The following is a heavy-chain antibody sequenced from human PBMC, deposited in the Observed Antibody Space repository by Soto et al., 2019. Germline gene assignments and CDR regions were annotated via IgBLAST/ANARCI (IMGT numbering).Heavy chain of an antibody. V-gene: IGHV5-51*01. CDR3: ARGGVSTRTFDY. CDR1: GYTFAGYW. CDR2: IYPSDSDT. D-gene: IGHD3-3*01. Sequence: PGDSLRFSCKCSGYTFAGYWIAWVRQMPGKGLELMGIIYPSDSDTRYRPSFQGQVTISADKSISSAYLQWSSLRASDTAMYYCARGGVSTRTFDYWGQGTPVTVSS. J-gene: IGHJ4*02.